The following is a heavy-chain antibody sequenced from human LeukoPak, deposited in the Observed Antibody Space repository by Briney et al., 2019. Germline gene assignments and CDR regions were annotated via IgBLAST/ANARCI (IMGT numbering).Heavy chain of an antibody. CDR2: IKQDGSEK. Sequence: GSLELFCVASGFRFNNYRMTWVRPAPGKGLEWVANIKQDGSEKQYVDSVKGRFAISRDNAKKSLYLQINTLRAEDTAVYYCVRGPHIAATSYWGQGTLVTVSS. V-gene: IGHV3-7*03. CDR3: VRGPHIAATSY. CDR1: GFRFNNYR. J-gene: IGHJ4*02. D-gene: IGHD6-25*01.